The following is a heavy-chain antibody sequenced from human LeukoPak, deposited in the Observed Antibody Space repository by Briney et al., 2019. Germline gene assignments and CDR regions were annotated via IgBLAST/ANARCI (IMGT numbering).Heavy chain of an antibody. J-gene: IGHJ3*02. Sequence: PGGSLRLSCAASGFAFSVYDIHWVRQAPGKGLEWVALISYDGSNQYYGDSVKGRFTISRDNSKNTLNLQMNSLRAEDTAVYYCAREVTVTTETAFDIWGQGTMVTVSS. CDR3: AREVTVTTETAFDI. CDR2: ISYDGSNQ. D-gene: IGHD4-17*01. CDR1: GFAFSVYD. V-gene: IGHV3-30-3*01.